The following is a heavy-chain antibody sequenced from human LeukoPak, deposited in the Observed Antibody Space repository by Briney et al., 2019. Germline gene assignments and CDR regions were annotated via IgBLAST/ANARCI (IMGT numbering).Heavy chain of an antibody. CDR3: ATSSEGGYSYGSDIDY. V-gene: IGHV1-2*06. Sequence: GASVKVSCKASGYTFTAYYMYWVRQAPGQGRECMGRINPNSGGTNYAQKFQGRVTMTRDTSISTAYMELSRLRSDDTAVYYCATSSEGGYSYGSDIDYWGQGTLVTVSS. CDR1: GYTFTAYY. CDR2: INPNSGGT. D-gene: IGHD5-18*01. J-gene: IGHJ4*02.